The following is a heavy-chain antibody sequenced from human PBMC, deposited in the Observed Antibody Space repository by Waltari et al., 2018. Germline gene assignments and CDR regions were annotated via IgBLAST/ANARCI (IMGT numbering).Heavy chain of an antibody. CDR1: GYRFSSHW. V-gene: IGHV5-51*01. D-gene: IGHD6-13*01. J-gene: IGHJ3*01. CDR3: ARSSTSAGDALDV. Sequence: EVQLAQSGAEVKKPGESLKIPCKGSGYRFSSHWISWVRQMPGKGREWMGLIFPGDSDTRYSPSYQGQVTISADKSTDTAYLQWSSLRASDTAVYYCARSSTSAGDALDVWGQGTMVTVSP. CDR2: IFPGDSDT.